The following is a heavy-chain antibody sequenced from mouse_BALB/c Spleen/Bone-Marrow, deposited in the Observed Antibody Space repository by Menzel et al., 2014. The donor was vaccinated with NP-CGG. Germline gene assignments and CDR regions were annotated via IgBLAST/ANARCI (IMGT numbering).Heavy chain of an antibody. Sequence: EVKLVESGGGLVRPGGSLKLSCAASGFTFSSYTMSWVRQTPEKRPEWVAYISNGGGSTYYPDTVKGRFTISRDNAKNTLYLQMSSLKSEDTAMYYCARRAGAYWGQGTLVTVSA. V-gene: IGHV5-12-2*01. CDR3: ARRAGAY. J-gene: IGHJ3*01. CDR1: GFTFSSYT. CDR2: ISNGGGST. D-gene: IGHD3-3*01.